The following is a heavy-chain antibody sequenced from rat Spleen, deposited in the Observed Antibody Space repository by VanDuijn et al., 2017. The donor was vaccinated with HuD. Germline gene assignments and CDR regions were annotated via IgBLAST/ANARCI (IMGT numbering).Heavy chain of an antibody. Sequence: EVQLVESGGGLVQPGRSLKLSCVASGFTFNNYWMTWIRQAPGKGLEWVASVTNTGGGTYYPDSVKGRFTISRDNAKNTLYLQMNSLRSEDTATYYCARTLGYFDYWGQGVMVTVSS. CDR2: VTNTGGGT. J-gene: IGHJ2*01. CDR3: ARTLGYFDY. CDR1: GFTFNNYW. V-gene: IGHV5-31*01.